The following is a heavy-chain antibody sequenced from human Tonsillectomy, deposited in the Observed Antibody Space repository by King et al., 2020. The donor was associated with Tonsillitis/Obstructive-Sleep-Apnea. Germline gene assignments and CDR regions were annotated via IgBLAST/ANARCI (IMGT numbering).Heavy chain of an antibody. D-gene: IGHD3-10*01. J-gene: IGHJ4*02. Sequence: QLVQSGGGLVQPGGSLRLSCAASVFTFSSYIMNCGRQAPGKGLEWVSYISSSSITIYYADSVKGRFTISRDNAKNSLYLQMYSLRDEDTAVYYCARDFGKDWDYWGQGTLVTVSS. CDR1: VFTFSSYI. CDR2: ISSSSITI. V-gene: IGHV3-48*02. CDR3: ARDFGKDWDY.